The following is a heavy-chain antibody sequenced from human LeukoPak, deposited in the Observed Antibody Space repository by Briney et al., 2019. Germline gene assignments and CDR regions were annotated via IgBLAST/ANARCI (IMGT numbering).Heavy chain of an antibody. J-gene: IGHJ4*02. CDR2: IYPGDSDT. V-gene: IGHV5-51*01. CDR1: GYSFSNHW. D-gene: IGHD1-26*01. CDR3: AIRYSGSYNDY. Sequence: GESLQISCQGSGYSFSNHWIGWVRQVPGKGLEWMGIIYPGDSDTRYSPSFQGQVTISADKSISTAYLQWSSLKASDTAMYYCAIRYSGSYNDYWGQGTLVTVSS.